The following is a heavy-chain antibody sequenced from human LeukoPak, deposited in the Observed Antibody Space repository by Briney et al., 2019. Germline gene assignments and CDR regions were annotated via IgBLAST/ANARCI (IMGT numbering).Heavy chain of an antibody. V-gene: IGHV4-34*01. D-gene: IGHD6-13*01. CDR1: GGSFSGYY. Sequence: SSETLSLTCAVYGGSFSGYYWSWIRQPPGKGLEWIGEINHSGSTNYNPSLKSRVTISVDTSKNQFSPKLSSVTAADTAVYYCARSGTYQHSSSYDYWGQGTLVTVSS. J-gene: IGHJ4*02. CDR3: ARSGTYQHSSSYDY. CDR2: INHSGST.